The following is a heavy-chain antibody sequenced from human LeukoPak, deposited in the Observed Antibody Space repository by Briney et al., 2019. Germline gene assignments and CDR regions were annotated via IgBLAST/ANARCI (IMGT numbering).Heavy chain of an antibody. D-gene: IGHD7-27*01. CDR1: GFTFSSYA. CDR2: ISGSGGST. CDR3: TRSTGDRSFFDY. V-gene: IGHV3-23*01. Sequence: GGSLRLSCAASGFTFSSYAMSWVRQAPGKGLEWVSAISGSGGSTYYADSVKGRFTISRDNSKNTLYLQMSSLRAEDTAVYYCTRSTGDRSFFDYWGQGTLVTVSS. J-gene: IGHJ4*02.